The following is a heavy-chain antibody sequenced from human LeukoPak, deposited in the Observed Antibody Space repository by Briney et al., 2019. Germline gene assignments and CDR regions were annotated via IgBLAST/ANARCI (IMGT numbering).Heavy chain of an antibody. Sequence: ASVKVSCKASGGTFSSYAISWVRQALGKGLERMGGIIPIFGTANYAQKFQGRVTITADESTSTAYMELSSLRSEDTAVYYCARGNGDFWRFDYWGQGTLVTVSS. CDR2: IIPIFGTA. CDR1: GGTFSSYA. CDR3: ARGNGDFWRFDY. J-gene: IGHJ4*02. D-gene: IGHD3-3*01. V-gene: IGHV1-69*13.